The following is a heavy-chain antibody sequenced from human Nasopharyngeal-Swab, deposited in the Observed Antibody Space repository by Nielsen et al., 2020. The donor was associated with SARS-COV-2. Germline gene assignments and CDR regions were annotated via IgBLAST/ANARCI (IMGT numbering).Heavy chain of an antibody. Sequence: GESLKISCAASGFTFSRYWMHWVRQAPGKGLVWVSRVNGDGSGTGHADSVKGRFTISRDNAKSMLYLQMNSLRAEDTAVYYCAKDRGGGYSGYDRFDYWGQGTLVTVSS. CDR1: GFTFSRYW. CDR3: AKDRGGGYSGYDRFDY. D-gene: IGHD5-12*01. V-gene: IGHV3-74*01. CDR2: VNGDGSGT. J-gene: IGHJ4*02.